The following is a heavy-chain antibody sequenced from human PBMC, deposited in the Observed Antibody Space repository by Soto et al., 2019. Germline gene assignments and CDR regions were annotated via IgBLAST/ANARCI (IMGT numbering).Heavy chain of an antibody. CDR2: IYYSGTT. D-gene: IGHD6-6*01. V-gene: IGHV4-39*01. J-gene: IGHJ6*03. CDR1: GGSISSSSYY. CDR3: ERHLRRQLPLYYYYYYMDV. Sequence: QLQLQESGPGLVKPSETLSLTCTVSGGSISSSSYYWGWIRQPPGKGLEWIGRIYYSGTTYYNPSLMSRVTISVETAKNQCSLKLSSVTASDTAVYYCERHLRRQLPLYYYYYYMDVWGKGTTVTVSS.